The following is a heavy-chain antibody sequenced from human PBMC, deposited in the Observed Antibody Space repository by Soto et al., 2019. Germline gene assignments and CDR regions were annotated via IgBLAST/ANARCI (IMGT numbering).Heavy chain of an antibody. CDR3: ARGGVTLVRGVTPYNWFDP. V-gene: IGHV6-1*01. CDR2: TYYRSKWFF. CDR1: GDSVSRKSAT. D-gene: IGHD3-10*01. Sequence: SQTLSLTCAISGDSVSRKSATWNWIRQSPSRGLEWLGRTYYRSKWFFDYAVSGQSRITINPDTSKNQFSLHLNSVTPEDTALYYCARGGVTLVRGVTPYNWFDPWGQGTLVTVSS. J-gene: IGHJ5*02.